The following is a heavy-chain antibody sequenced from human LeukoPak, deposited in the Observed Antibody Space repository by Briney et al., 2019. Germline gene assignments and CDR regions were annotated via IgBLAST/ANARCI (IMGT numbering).Heavy chain of an antibody. Sequence: GGSLRLSCAASGFPFSTFGMHWVRQAPGKGLEWVAAIAYDGSVKYYPDFLKGRLTISRDNSKNTLYLQMNSLRTEDTAVYSCAKDRTVVGATSFDYWGLGTLVTVSS. D-gene: IGHD1-26*01. CDR1: GFPFSTFG. CDR3: AKDRTVVGATSFDY. CDR2: IAYDGSVK. V-gene: IGHV3-30*18. J-gene: IGHJ4*02.